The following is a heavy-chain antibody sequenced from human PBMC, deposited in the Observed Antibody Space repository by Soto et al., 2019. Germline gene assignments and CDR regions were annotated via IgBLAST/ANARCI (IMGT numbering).Heavy chain of an antibody. CDR2: IYYSGST. Sequence: PSETLSLTCTVSGCSISSSSYYWGWIRQPPGKGLEWIGSIYYSGSTYYNPSLKSRVTISVDASKNQFSLKLSSVTAADTAVYYCARHSAASYFGVVTPIYYYGMDVWGQGTTVTVSS. V-gene: IGHV4-39*01. J-gene: IGHJ6*02. CDR1: GCSISSSSYY. D-gene: IGHD3-3*01. CDR3: ARHSAASYFGVVTPIYYYGMDV.